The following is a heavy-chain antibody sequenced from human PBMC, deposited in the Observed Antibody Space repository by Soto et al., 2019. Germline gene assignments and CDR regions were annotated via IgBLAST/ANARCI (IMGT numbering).Heavy chain of an antibody. CDR3: PSDGGESSYGLYYFDP. V-gene: IGHV4-30-4*01. CDR1: GGSTNSDTY. Sequence: SETLSPTCTVSGGSTNSDTYWSWIRQTPGKGLEWIGHIYYSGNTDYNPSLKRRLAISIDTSKNQFSLKLSCVTAADTAVYFCPSDGGESSYGLYYFDPWGQGTLVTVSS. CDR2: IYYSGNT. D-gene: IGHD3-16*01. J-gene: IGHJ4*02.